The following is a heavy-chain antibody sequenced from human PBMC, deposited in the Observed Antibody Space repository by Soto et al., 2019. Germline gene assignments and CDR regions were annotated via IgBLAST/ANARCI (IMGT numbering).Heavy chain of an antibody. D-gene: IGHD5-12*01. CDR1: GGSFSGYY. J-gene: IGHJ6*03. V-gene: IGHV4-34*01. CDR2: INHSGST. CDR3: ARGYSGYDLYYYYMDV. Sequence: PSETLSLTCAVYGGSFSGYYWSWIRQPPGKGLEWIGEINHSGSTNYNPSLKSRVTISVDTSKNQFSLKLSSVTAADTAVYYCARGYSGYDLYYYYMDVWGKGTTVTVSS.